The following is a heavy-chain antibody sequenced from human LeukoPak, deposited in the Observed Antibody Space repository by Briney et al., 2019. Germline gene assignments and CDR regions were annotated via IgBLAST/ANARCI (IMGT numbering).Heavy chain of an antibody. CDR1: GGSFSGYY. Sequence: SETLSLTCAVYGGSFSGYYWSWIRQPPGKGLEWIGEINHSGSTNYNPSLKSRVTISVDTSKNQFSLKLSSVTAADTAVYYCASYYYGSGSYGPPRINAFDIWGQGTMVTVSS. CDR3: ASYYYGSGSYGPPRINAFDI. J-gene: IGHJ3*02. D-gene: IGHD3-10*01. CDR2: INHSGST. V-gene: IGHV4-34*01.